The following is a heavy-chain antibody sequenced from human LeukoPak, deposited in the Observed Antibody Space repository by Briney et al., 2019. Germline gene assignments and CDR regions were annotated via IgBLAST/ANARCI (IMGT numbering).Heavy chain of an antibody. CDR1: RYTFTSYY. V-gene: IGHV1-46*01. CDR2: INPSGGST. Sequence: ASVKVSCKPSRYTFTSYYMHWVRQAPGQGLEWMGIINPSGGSTSYAQKFQGRVTMTRDTSTSTVYMELSSLRSEDTAVYYCARWGSTSCLDYWGQGTLVTVSS. J-gene: IGHJ4*02. CDR3: ARWGSTSCLDY. D-gene: IGHD2-2*01.